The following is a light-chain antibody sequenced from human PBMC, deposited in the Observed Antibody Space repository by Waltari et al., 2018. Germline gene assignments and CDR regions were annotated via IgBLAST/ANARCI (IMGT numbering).Light chain of an antibody. V-gene: IGLV3-21*02. CDR3: QLWDSDSDHWI. CDR2: DEN. CDR1: NIGYKG. Sequence: SYVLTQPPSVSVAPGQTARITCGGANIGYKGVPWYQQKSGQAPVLVVFDENARPSGIPDRISGSKSESTAALTISRVEAGDEADYYCQLWDSDSDHWIFGGGTKLTVL. J-gene: IGLJ2*01.